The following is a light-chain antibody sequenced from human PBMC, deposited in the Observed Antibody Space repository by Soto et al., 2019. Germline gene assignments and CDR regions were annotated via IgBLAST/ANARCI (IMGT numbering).Light chain of an antibody. J-gene: IGKJ1*01. Sequence: EIVMTQSPATLSVSPGERVTLSCRASQSVSSDLAWYQQKPGQAPRLLIYEASTRATGIPARFSGSGSGTEFSLTISSLQSEDFAVYYCHQYNNWPPWTFGQGTKVEIK. CDR1: QSVSSD. CDR3: HQYNNWPPWT. CDR2: EAS. V-gene: IGKV3-15*01.